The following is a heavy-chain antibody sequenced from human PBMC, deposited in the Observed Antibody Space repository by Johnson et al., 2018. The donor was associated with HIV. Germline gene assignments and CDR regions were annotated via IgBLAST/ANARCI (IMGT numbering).Heavy chain of an antibody. D-gene: IGHD3-16*02. J-gene: IGHJ3*02. CDR1: GFTVSSNY. CDR3: ARTEMITFGGVIVLGGAFDI. Sequence: VQLVESGGGLVQPGGSLRLSCAASGFTVSSNYMSWVRQAPGKGLEWVSAIRGSGGSTYYADSVKGRFTNSSDNSKNTLYRQMNSLRAEDTAVYYCARTEMITFGGVIVLGGAFDIWGQGTMVTVSS. V-gene: IGHV3-66*02. CDR2: IRGSGGST.